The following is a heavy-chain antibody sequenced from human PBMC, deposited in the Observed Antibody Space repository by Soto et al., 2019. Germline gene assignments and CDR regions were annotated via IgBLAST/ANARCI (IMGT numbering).Heavy chain of an antibody. V-gene: IGHV5-10-1*01. D-gene: IGHD3-22*01. J-gene: IGHJ3*02. CDR1: GYSFTSYW. CDR2: IDPSDSYT. CDR3: ARAYYYDSSGYRRDAFDI. Sequence: GESLKISCKGSGYSFTSYWISWVRQMPGKGLEWMGRIDPSDSYTNYSPSFQGHVTISADKSISTAYLQWSSLKASDTAMYYCARAYYYDSSGYRRDAFDIWGQGTMVTVSS.